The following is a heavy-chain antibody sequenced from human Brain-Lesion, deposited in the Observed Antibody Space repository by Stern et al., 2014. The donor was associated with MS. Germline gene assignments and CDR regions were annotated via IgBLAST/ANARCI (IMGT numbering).Heavy chain of an antibody. J-gene: IGHJ4*02. CDR1: GGSISSSNW. V-gene: IGHV4-4*02. Sequence: VQLVESGPGLVKPSGTLSLTCAVSGGSISSSNWWSWVRQSPGKGLEWIGESDHSGSTIYNPSLKGRSTVQENKPKTPFPLIRGSVTAADTAVYFCARFPASRPHVFDSWGQGTLVTVSS. D-gene: IGHD6-13*01. CDR3: ARFPASRPHVFDS. CDR2: SDHSGST.